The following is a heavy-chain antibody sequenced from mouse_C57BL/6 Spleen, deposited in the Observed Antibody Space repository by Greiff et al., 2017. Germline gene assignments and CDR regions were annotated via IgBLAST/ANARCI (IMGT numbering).Heavy chain of an antibody. CDR2: IYPGNSDT. D-gene: IGHD3-2*02. Sequence: EVKLMESGTVLARPGASVKMSCKTSGSTFTSYWMHWVKQRPGQGLEWIGAIYPGNSDTSYNQKFKGKAKLTAVASACTAYIELSSLTNEDSAVYYCTRRNIDSSGYPWFAYWGQETLVTVSA. J-gene: IGHJ3*01. V-gene: IGHV1-5*01. CDR3: TRRNIDSSGYPWFAY. CDR1: GSTFTSYW.